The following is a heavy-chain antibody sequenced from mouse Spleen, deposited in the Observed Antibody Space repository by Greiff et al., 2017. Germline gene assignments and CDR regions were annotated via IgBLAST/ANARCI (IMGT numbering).Heavy chain of an antibody. CDR2: IYPRDGST. CDR1: GYTFTSYD. V-gene: IGHV1-85*01. J-gene: IGHJ2*01. Sequence: QVQLKQSGPELVKPGASVKLSCKASGYTFTSYDINWVKQRPGQGLEWIGWIYPRDGSTKYNEKFKGKATLTVDTSSSTAYMELHSLTSEDSAVYFCARPLSTIYGYFDYWGQGTTLTVSS. CDR3: ARPLSTIYGYFDY. D-gene: IGHD1-1*01.